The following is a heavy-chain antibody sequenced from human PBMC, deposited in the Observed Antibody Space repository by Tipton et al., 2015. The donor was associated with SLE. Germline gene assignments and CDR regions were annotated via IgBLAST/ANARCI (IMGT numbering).Heavy chain of an antibody. J-gene: IGHJ4*02. V-gene: IGHV4-31*03. D-gene: IGHD2-2*01. CDR2: IYYSGST. Sequence: TLSLTCTVSGDSINSDGYLWTWIRQPPGKGLEWIGYIYYSGSTYYNPSLQSRLTMSVDTSRNQFSLNLNSVTAADTAVYYCARNAIAPAMGEYYFDSWGQGTLVTGSS. CDR3: ARNAIAPAMGEYYFDS. CDR1: GDSINSDGYL.